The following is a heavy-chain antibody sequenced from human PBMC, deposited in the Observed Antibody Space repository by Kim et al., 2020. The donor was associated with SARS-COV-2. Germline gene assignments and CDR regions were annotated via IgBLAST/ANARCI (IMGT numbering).Heavy chain of an antibody. CDR1: GFTFSNVW. CDR2: IKMKTDGGTP. V-gene: IGHV3-15*01. Sequence: GGSLRLSCAASGFTFSNVWMSWVRQAPGKGLEWVGHIKMKTDGGTPEYAAPVKGRFTISRDDSKSTLYLQMNSLKTADTAVYYCLTGPTWCYWGQGTLVTVSS. D-gene: IGHD2-8*01. J-gene: IGHJ4*02. CDR3: LTGPTWCY.